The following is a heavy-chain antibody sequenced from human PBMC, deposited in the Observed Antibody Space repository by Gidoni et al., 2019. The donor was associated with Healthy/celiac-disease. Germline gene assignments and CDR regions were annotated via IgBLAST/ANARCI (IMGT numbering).Heavy chain of an antibody. J-gene: IGHJ3*02. D-gene: IGHD1-26*01. CDR2: IYYSGST. V-gene: IGHV4-39*01. Sequence: SIYYSGSTYYNPSLKSRVTISVDTSKNQFSLKLSSVTAADTAVYYCASQPYSGSYWADAFDIWGQGTMVTVSS. CDR3: ASQPYSGSYWADAFDI.